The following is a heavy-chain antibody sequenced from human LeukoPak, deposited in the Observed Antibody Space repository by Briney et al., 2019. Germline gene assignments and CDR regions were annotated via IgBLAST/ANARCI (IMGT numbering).Heavy chain of an antibody. CDR2: INWNGGST. CDR3: ATLPYYYDSSGSYYFDY. CDR1: GFTFDDYG. J-gene: IGHJ4*02. D-gene: IGHD3-22*01. V-gene: IGHV3-20*04. Sequence: PGGSLRPSCAASGFTFDDYGMSWVRQAPGKGLEWVSGINWNGGSTGYADSVKGRFTISRDNAKNSLYLQMNSLRVEDTAVYYCATLPYYYDSSGSYYFDYWGQGTLVTVSS.